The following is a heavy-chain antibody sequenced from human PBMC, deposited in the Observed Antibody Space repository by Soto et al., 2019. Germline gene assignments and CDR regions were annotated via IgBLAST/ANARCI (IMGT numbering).Heavy chain of an antibody. CDR2: IYYSGSA. J-gene: IGHJ6*03. D-gene: IGHD2-2*01. CDR1: GGSISSYY. Sequence: PSETLSLTCTVSGGSISSYYWSWIRQPPGKGLEWIGYIYYSGSANYNPSLKSRVTISIDTSKNRFSLRLSSVTAADTAVYYCARHVCSSTSCRYYYYMDVWGKGTTVTVSS. CDR3: ARHVCSSTSCRYYYYMDV. V-gene: IGHV4-59*08.